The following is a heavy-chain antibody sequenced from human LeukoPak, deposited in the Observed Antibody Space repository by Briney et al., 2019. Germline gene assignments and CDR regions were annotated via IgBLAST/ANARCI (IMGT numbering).Heavy chain of an antibody. V-gene: IGHV1-2*02. J-gene: IGHJ5*02. Sequence: ASVKVSCKASGYTFTDYHINWVRQAPGQGLEWMGWINPNNGDTKYAQKFQGRVTITRDMSTSTAYMELSSLRSEDTAVYYCAAALLGDAAMFDPWGQGTLVTVSS. CDR1: GYTFTDYH. CDR2: INPNNGDT. CDR3: AAALLGDAAMFDP. D-gene: IGHD3-10*01.